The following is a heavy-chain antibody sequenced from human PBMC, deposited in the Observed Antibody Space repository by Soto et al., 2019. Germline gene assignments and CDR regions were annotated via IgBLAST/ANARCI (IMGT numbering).Heavy chain of an antibody. CDR3: ARAGRYFDCLLYPHTPETYVGNAFEI. Sequence: ASVKVSCKASGYTFTSYYMRWVRQAPGQGLEWMGIINPSGCSTSYAQKFQGRVTMTRDTSTSTVYMELSSLRSEDTAVYYCARAGRYFDCLLYPHTPETYVGNAFEIWGQGTMVTVSS. J-gene: IGHJ3*02. CDR2: INPSGCST. V-gene: IGHV1-46*01. D-gene: IGHD3-9*01. CDR1: GYTFTSYY.